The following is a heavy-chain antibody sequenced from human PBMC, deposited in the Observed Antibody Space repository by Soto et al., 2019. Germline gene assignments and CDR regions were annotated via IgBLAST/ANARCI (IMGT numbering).Heavy chain of an antibody. V-gene: IGHV3-48*03. CDR3: ARGNSPVNVY. Sequence: GGSLRLSCAASGFTFSSYEMNWVRQAPGKGLEWISYITSSGTTIYYADSVKGRFTISRDNAKNSLYLQMNSLRAEDTAVYYCARGNSPVNVYWGQGTLVTVSS. CDR2: ITSSGTTI. CDR1: GFTFSSYE. J-gene: IGHJ4*02. D-gene: IGHD3-16*02.